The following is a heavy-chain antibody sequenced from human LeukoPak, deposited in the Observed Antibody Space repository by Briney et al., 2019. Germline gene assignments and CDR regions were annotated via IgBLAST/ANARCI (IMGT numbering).Heavy chain of an antibody. Sequence: GGSLRLSCAASGLTFSSYWMSWVRQAPGKGLEWVANIKKDGSEKYYVDSVKGRFTISRDNAKNSLYLQMNSLRAEDTAVYYCAKDPYYDSSGPFDYWGQGTLVTVSS. D-gene: IGHD3-22*01. V-gene: IGHV3-7*01. J-gene: IGHJ4*02. CDR1: GLTFSSYW. CDR3: AKDPYYDSSGPFDY. CDR2: IKKDGSEK.